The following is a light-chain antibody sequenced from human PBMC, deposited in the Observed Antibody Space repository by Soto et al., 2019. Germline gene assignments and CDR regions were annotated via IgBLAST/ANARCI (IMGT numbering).Light chain of an antibody. V-gene: IGLV4-69*01. CDR2: VNNDGSH. J-gene: IGLJ3*02. Sequence: QPVLTQSPSASASLGASVKLTCTLSSGHRTYAIAWHQQQPEKGPRYLMKVNNDGSHNKGDGIPDRFSGSSSGAERYLTISSLQSEDEADYYCQTWGTDSWGFGGGTKLTV. CDR1: SGHRTYA. CDR3: QTWGTDSWG.